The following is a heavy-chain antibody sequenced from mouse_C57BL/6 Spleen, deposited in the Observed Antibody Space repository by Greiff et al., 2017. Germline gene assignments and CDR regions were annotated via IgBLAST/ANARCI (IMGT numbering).Heavy chain of an antibody. CDR2: IDPSDSET. V-gene: IGHV1-52*01. Sequence: VQLQQPGAELVRPGSSVKLSCKASGYTFTSYWMHGVKQRPIQGLEWIGNIDPSDSETQSNQKFKDKATLSVEKSSNTPYMQLSSLTSEDSAVYYCARAGYYSNSFDYWGQGTTLTVSS. J-gene: IGHJ2*01. D-gene: IGHD2-5*01. CDR1: GYTFTSYW. CDR3: ARAGYYSNSFDY.